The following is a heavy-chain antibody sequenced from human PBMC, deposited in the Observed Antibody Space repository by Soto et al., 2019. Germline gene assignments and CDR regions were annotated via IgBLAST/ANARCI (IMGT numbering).Heavy chain of an antibody. Sequence: GESLKISCKGSGYSFTSYWIGWVRQMPGKGLEWMGIIYPGDSDTRYSPSFQGQVTISADKSISTAYLQWSSLKASDTAMYYCARSPGIQLWYGFHAFDIWGQGTMVTVSS. D-gene: IGHD5-18*01. CDR1: GYSFTSYW. CDR2: IYPGDSDT. J-gene: IGHJ3*02. CDR3: ARSPGIQLWYGFHAFDI. V-gene: IGHV5-51*01.